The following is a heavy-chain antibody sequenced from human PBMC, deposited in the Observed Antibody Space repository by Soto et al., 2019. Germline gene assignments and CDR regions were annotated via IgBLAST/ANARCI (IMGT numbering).Heavy chain of an antibody. CDR2: MTPHTGYT. Sequence: QVKLVQSGAEVKKPGASVKVSCEASGYSFTSYDISWVRQAAGQGLEWMGWMTPHTGYTGFTRKFQGRVTMTRNTSLSTAYMELGSLRSEDTAVYYFARGFLYYGSGGHFPIWGQGIMVTVSS. CDR3: ARGFLYYGSGGHFPI. CDR1: GYSFTSYD. V-gene: IGHV1-8*01. J-gene: IGHJ3*02. D-gene: IGHD3-10*01.